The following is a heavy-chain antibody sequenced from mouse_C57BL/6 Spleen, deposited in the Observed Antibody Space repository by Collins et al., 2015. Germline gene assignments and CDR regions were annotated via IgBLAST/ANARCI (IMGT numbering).Heavy chain of an antibody. CDR2: IYPGDGDT. D-gene: IGHD2-5*01. J-gene: IGHJ2*01. CDR3: ARRAYSNLYFDY. CDR1: GYAFSSYW. V-gene: IGHV1-80*01. Sequence: QVQLQQSGAELVKPGASVKISCKASGYAFSSYWMNWVKQRPGKGLEWIGQIYPGDGDTNYNGKFKGKATLTADKSSSTAYMQLSSLTSEDSAVYFCARRAYSNLYFDYWGQGTTLTVSS.